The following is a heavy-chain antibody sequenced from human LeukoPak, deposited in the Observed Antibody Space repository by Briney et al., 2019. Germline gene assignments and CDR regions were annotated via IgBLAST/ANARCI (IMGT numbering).Heavy chain of an antibody. J-gene: IGHJ4*02. CDR1: GYSFTSYW. Sequence: GESLKISCKGSGYSFTSYWIGWVRQMPGKGLEWMGIIYPGDSDTRYSPSFQGQVTISADKYISTAYLQWSSLKASDTAMYYCARLRGIAVAGNYFDYGGQGTLVTVS. V-gene: IGHV5-51*01. CDR3: ARLRGIAVAGNYFDY. D-gene: IGHD6-19*01. CDR2: IYPGDSDT.